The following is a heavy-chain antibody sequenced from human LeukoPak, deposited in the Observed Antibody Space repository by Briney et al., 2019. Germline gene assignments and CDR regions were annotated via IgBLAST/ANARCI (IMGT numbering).Heavy chain of an antibody. J-gene: IGHJ4*02. CDR1: GGSISRHY. CDR3: ARGDFWSGAPTD. Sequence: SETLSLTCTVSGGSISRHYWSWIRQPPGPGLEWIGYIYYTGRADYNPSLKSRVSMSVDTSKNQFSLRVISMTAADTAVYYCARGDFWSGAPTDWGQGTLVTVSS. D-gene: IGHD3-3*01. CDR2: IYYTGRA. V-gene: IGHV4-59*11.